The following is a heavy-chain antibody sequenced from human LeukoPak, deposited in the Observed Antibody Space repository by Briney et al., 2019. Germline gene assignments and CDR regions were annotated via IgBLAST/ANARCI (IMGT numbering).Heavy chain of an antibody. J-gene: IGHJ5*02. CDR1: GFDFYNYA. CDR3: AKDHMYSSSSSWFDP. CDR2: ITGSGVNA. D-gene: IGHD6-6*01. V-gene: IGHV3-23*01. Sequence: PGGSLRLSCTASGFDFYNYAMAWVRLAPGKGLEWVSGITGSGVNAYFADSVKGRFTISRDNSKNTLHLEMHSLRAEDTAVYYCAKDHMYSSSSSWFDPWGQGTLVIVSS.